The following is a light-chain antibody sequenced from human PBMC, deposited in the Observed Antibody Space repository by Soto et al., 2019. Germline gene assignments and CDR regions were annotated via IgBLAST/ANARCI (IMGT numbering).Light chain of an antibody. J-gene: IGKJ1*01. CDR3: QHYNSYSEA. V-gene: IGKV1-5*03. Sequence: DIQMTQSPSTLSGSVGDRVTITCRASQTISSWLAWYQQKPGKAPKLLIYKASTLKSGVPSRFSGSGSGTEFTLTISSLQPEDFATYYCQHYNSYSEAIGQGTKVELK. CDR2: KAS. CDR1: QTISSW.